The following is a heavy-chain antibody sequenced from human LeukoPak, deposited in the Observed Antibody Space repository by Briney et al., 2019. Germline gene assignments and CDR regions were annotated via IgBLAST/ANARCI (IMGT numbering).Heavy chain of an antibody. Sequence: SETLSLTRPVSGYSISSGYYWGWIRQPPGKGLEWIGSIYHSGSTYYNPSLKSRVTISVDTSKNQFSLKLSSVTAAGTAVYYCARLGYSGTHWGQGTLVTVSS. V-gene: IGHV4-38-2*01. CDR3: ARLGYSGTH. D-gene: IGHD5-12*01. CDR2: IYHSGST. J-gene: IGHJ4*02. CDR1: GYSISSGYY.